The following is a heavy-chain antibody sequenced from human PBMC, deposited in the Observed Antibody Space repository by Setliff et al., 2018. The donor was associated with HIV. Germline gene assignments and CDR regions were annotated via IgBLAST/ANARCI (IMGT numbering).Heavy chain of an antibody. Sequence: GASVKVSCKASGYTFTSYYMHWVRQAPGQGLEWMGIINPSSGSTSNKQKFQGRVTMTRDTSTNTVYMELSSLRFEDTAVYYCARDMNRRSYSDTSPHDYWGQGTLVTVSS. CDR3: ARDMNRRSYSDTSPHDY. V-gene: IGHV1-46*01. J-gene: IGHJ4*02. D-gene: IGHD3-22*01. CDR1: GYTFTSYY. CDR2: INPSSGST.